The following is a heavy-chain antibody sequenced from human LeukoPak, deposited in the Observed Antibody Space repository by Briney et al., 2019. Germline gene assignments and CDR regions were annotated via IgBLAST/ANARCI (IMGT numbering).Heavy chain of an antibody. CDR2: IVGSGMSS. V-gene: IGHV3-23*01. CDR1: GITFSSYA. J-gene: IGHJ4*02. D-gene: IGHD6-13*01. CDR3: AGHNSSWISPHYFDS. Sequence: GGSLRLSCEASGITFSSYAMDWVRQAPGKGLEWVSGIVGSGMSSYYRDSVKGRFTISRDNSKNTLYLQINSLRVEDTAVYYCAGHNSSWISPHYFDSWGQGVLVTVSS.